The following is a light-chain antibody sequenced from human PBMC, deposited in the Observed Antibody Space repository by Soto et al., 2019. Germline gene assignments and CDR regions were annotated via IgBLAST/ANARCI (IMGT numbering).Light chain of an antibody. CDR3: QQYNNWWT. CDR1: QSVNSK. CDR2: GAS. Sequence: EIAMTQSPATLSVSPVEIATLSCRARQSVNSKLARYQQKPGRAPRLLIYGASTRATGIPARFSGSGSGTEFTLTISSLQSEDFAVYYCQQYNNWWTFGQGTKVDI. J-gene: IGKJ1*01. V-gene: IGKV3-15*01.